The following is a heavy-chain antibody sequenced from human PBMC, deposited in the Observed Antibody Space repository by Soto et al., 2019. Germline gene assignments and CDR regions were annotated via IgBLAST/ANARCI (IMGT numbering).Heavy chain of an antibody. CDR1: GDSITASYSN. V-gene: IGHV4-39*01. CDR3: AKLVRDDVRRSDLDH. J-gene: IGHJ4*02. D-gene: IGHD3-10*02. CDR2: FYYSGTT. Sequence: SETLSLTCTVSGDSITASYSNWAWIRQPPGKGLEWIGTFYYSGTTSQNPPLRSRITISGDTSRNQFSLNLRSVTAADSGVYYCAKLVRDDVRRSDLDHWGQGTLVPVYS.